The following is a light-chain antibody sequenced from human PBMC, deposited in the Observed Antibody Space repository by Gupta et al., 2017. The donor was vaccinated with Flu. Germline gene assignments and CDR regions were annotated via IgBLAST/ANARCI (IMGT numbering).Light chain of an antibody. V-gene: IGKV2-28*01. J-gene: IGKJ5*01. CDR2: LGS. Sequence: DIVMTQSPLSLPVTPGEPASISCRSSQSLLHSNGYNYLDWYLQKPGQSPQLLIYLGSNRASGVPDRFSGSGSGTDFTLKISRGEAEDVGVYYCMQALQTPLLTFGQWTRLEIK. CDR3: MQALQTPLLT. CDR1: QSLLHSNGYNY.